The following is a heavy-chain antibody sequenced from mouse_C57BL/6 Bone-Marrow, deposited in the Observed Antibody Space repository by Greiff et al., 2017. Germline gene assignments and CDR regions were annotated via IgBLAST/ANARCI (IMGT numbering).Heavy chain of an antibody. CDR2: SPGSGNTY. CDR3: NYGYDWFAY. CDR1: YTFTDYYM. Sequence: VQLQQSGPELVKPGASVKMSCKASGYTFTDYYMHWVKQKPGKGLEWIGEISPGSGNTYYNEKFKGKATLTADTSSSTAYMQRSSLTSEDSAVYFCANYGYDWFAYWGQGTLVTVSA. V-gene: IGHV1-83*01. J-gene: IGHJ3*01. D-gene: IGHD2-2*01.